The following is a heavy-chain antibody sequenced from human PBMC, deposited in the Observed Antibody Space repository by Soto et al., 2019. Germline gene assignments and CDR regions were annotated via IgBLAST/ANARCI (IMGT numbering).Heavy chain of an antibody. CDR1: GFTFSSYE. D-gene: IGHD3-10*01. CDR3: ARDSPNYYGSGSYYN. Sequence: GSLRLSCAASGFTFSSYEMNWVRQAPGKGLEWVSYISSSGSTIYYADSVKGRFTISRDNAKNSLYLQMNSLRAEDTAVYYCARDSPNYYGSGSYYNWGQGTLVTVSS. CDR2: ISSSGSTI. V-gene: IGHV3-48*03. J-gene: IGHJ4*02.